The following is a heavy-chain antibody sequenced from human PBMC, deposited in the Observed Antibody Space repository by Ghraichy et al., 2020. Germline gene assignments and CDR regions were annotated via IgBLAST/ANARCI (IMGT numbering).Heavy chain of an antibody. Sequence: GESLNISCAASGFSLRSYAMSWVRKAPGKGLDWVSGITGSGGSTYSADSVKGRLTISRDNSKNMAYLQMNSLRTQDTAVYYCARATGYSYGKTALDYWVQGILVTVSS. CDR2: ITGSGGST. CDR1: GFSLRSYA. CDR3: ARATGYSYGKTALDY. V-gene: IGHV3-23*01. D-gene: IGHD5-18*01. J-gene: IGHJ4*02.